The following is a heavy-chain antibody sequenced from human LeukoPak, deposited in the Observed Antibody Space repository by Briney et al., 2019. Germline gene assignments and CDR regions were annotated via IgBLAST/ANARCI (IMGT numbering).Heavy chain of an antibody. J-gene: IGHJ3*02. D-gene: IGHD3-22*01. CDR3: ATMIVVVWTAFDI. Sequence: ASVKVSCKASGYTFTSYGISWVRQATGQGLEWMGWMNPNSGNTGYAQKFQGRVTMTRDTSISTVYMELSGLRSEDTAVYYCATMIVVVWTAFDIWGQGTMVTVSS. V-gene: IGHV1-8*02. CDR2: MNPNSGNT. CDR1: GYTFTSYG.